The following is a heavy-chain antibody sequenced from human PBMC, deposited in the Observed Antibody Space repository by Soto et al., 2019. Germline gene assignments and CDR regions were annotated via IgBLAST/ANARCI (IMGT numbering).Heavy chain of an antibody. J-gene: IGHJ3*02. CDR2: ISYDGSNK. D-gene: IGHD6-19*01. CDR1: GFTFSSYA. V-gene: IGHV3-30-3*01. Sequence: PGGSLRLSCAASGFTFSSYAMHWVRQAPGKGLEWVAVISYDGSNKYYADSVKGRFTISRDNSKNTLYLQMNSLRAEDTAVYYCARDPASSSHDAFDIWGQGTMVTVSS. CDR3: ARDPASSSHDAFDI.